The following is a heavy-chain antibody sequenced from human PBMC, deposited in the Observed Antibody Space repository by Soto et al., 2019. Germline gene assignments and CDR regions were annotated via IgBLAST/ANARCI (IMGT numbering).Heavy chain of an antibody. V-gene: IGHV1-69*01. CDR2: FIPMFGTA. D-gene: IGHD2-15*01. J-gene: IGHJ5*02. Sequence: QAQLVQSGAEVKKPGSSVKVSCKASGGTFSRDAISWVRQAPGQGLEWMGGFIPMFGTAKYVQKFQGRLTITADESTTTAYMELRSLRSDDTAVYYCARGVVVVAASQLGWFDPWGQGTLVTVSS. CDR3: ARGVVVVAASQLGWFDP. CDR1: GGTFSRDA.